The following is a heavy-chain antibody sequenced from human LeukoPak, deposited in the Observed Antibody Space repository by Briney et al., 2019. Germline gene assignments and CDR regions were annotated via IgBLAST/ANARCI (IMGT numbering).Heavy chain of an antibody. D-gene: IGHD4-17*01. CDR1: GYSFTSYW. CDR2: IYPGDSDT. CDR3: ARPTDYGDYEY. J-gene: IGHJ4*02. V-gene: IGHV5-51*01. Sequence: GESLKISCKGSGYSFTSYWIGWVRQMPGKGLGGMGIIYPGDSDTRYSPSSQGQVTISADKSISTAYLQWSSLKASDTAMYYCARPTDYGDYEYWGQGTLVTVSS.